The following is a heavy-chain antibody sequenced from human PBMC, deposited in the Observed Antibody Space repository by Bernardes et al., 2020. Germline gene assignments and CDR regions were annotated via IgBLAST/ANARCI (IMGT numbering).Heavy chain of an antibody. Sequence: GGSLRLSCAASGFTFSSYAMSWVRQAPGKGLEWVSAISGSGGSTYYADSVKGRFTISRDNSKNTLYLQMNSLRAEDTAVYYCAKRRACTGGVCYTLWFDPWGQGTLVTVSS. CDR3: AKRRACTGGVCYTLWFDP. J-gene: IGHJ5*02. CDR2: ISGSGGST. V-gene: IGHV3-23*01. CDR1: GFTFSSYA. D-gene: IGHD2-8*02.